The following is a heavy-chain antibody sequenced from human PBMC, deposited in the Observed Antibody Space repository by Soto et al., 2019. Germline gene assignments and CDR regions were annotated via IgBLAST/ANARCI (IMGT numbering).Heavy chain of an antibody. CDR1: GASISSYY. CDR3: ARHGSYSDRLYAFDI. J-gene: IGHJ3*02. D-gene: IGHD2-15*01. V-gene: IGHV4-59*08. Sequence: PSETLSLTCTVSGASISSYYWSWIRQPPGKGLEWIGCIYYSGRTDYNPSLKSRVTISLDTSKNQVSLRLSSVTAADTAVYYCARHGSYSDRLYAFDIWGQGTRVTVPS. CDR2: IYYSGRT.